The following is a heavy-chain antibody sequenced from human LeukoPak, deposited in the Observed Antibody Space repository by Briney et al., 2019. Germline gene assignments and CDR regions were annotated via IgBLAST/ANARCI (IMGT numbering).Heavy chain of an antibody. D-gene: IGHD6-19*01. Sequence: PSETLSPTCTVSGGSISSSDYDWGWIRQPPGKGLQWIGSIFSSGITYYNPSLKSRVTISVDTSKNQFSLRLRSVIAADTAVYYCARQGIAVARDDYWGQGTLVTVSS. CDR2: IFSSGIT. CDR3: ARQGIAVARDDY. V-gene: IGHV4-39*01. J-gene: IGHJ4*02. CDR1: GGSISSSDYD.